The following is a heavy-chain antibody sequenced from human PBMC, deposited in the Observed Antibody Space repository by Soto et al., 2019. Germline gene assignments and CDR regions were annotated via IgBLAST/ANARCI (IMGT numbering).Heavy chain of an antibody. Sequence: SETLSLTCFVSGTSISSTYWWTWVRQSPGKGMEWIGEIHHTGGTNYNPALKSRVTISVDTSKNQFSLKLSSVTAADTAVYYCARVGGGYSYGSWGQGTLVTV. CDR2: IHHTGGT. V-gene: IGHV4-4*02. J-gene: IGHJ5*02. CDR1: GTSISSTYW. D-gene: IGHD5-18*01. CDR3: ARVGGGYSYGS.